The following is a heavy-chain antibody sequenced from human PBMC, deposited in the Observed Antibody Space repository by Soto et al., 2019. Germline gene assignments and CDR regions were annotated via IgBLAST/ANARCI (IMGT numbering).Heavy chain of an antibody. D-gene: IGHD3-10*01. Sequence: QVQLQESGPGLVKPSETLSLTCTVSGDSLTNYYCSWFRQPPGKGLEWIGYIMYSGYSAYNLSLKGRVTMSMDTSKTQFSLMLESATATDTAVYYCARHGFGPLHGLVEVWGQGTTVIVSS. V-gene: IGHV4-59*08. CDR3: ARHGFGPLHGLVEV. CDR2: IMYSGYS. J-gene: IGHJ6*02. CDR1: GDSLTNYY.